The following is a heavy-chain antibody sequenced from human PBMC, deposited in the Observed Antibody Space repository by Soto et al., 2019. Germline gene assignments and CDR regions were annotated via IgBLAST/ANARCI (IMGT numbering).Heavy chain of an antibody. J-gene: IGHJ6*02. CDR3: ARVRSYDEYYGMDV. D-gene: IGHD2-2*01. CDR2: IIPIFGTA. Sequence: ASVKVSCKASGGTFSSYAISWVRQAPGQGLEWMGGIIPIFGTANYAQKFQGRVTITADESTSTAYMELSSLRSEDTAVHYCARVRSYDEYYGMDVWGQGTTVTVSS. V-gene: IGHV1-69*13. CDR1: GGTFSSYA.